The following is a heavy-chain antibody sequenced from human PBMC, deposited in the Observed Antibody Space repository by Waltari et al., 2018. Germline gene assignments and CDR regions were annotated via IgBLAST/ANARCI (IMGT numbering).Heavy chain of an antibody. D-gene: IGHD2-2*01. CDR1: GFTVSNTY. J-gene: IGHJ4*02. CDR2: IYTGRDT. Sequence: EVQLVESGGGLVQPGGSLRLSCEVSGFTVSNTYLSWVRQAPGKGLELVSVIYTGRDTHYADSVKGISSIARDNCKNTVYLQMASLRAEDTAVYFCARVPRYCGSTSCSDYFDYWGQGTLVTVSS. V-gene: IGHV3-66*01. CDR3: ARVPRYCGSTSCSDYFDY.